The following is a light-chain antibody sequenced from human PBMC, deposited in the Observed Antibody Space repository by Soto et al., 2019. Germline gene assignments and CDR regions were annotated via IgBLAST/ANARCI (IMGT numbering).Light chain of an antibody. Sequence: EIVLTQSPGTLSLSPGERATLSCRASQSLSSSSLAWYQQKPDQAPRLLIHAASTRATGIPDRVSASGSGTDFPLTISRLEPEDYAIYYCQHYDSSALYTFGQGTKLEIK. CDR1: QSLSSSS. V-gene: IGKV3-20*01. CDR2: AAS. CDR3: QHYDSSALYT. J-gene: IGKJ2*01.